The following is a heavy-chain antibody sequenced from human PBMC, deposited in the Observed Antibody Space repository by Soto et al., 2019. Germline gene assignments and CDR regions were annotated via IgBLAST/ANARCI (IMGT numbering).Heavy chain of an antibody. J-gene: IGHJ4*02. D-gene: IGHD2-15*01. CDR3: AKDWGGVSGRSPFNV. V-gene: IGHV3-30*18. CDR2: ISYDGTDE. Sequence: QVPLVESGGGVVQPGRSLRLSCAASGITFNIYGMHWVRQAPGKGLERVAVISYDGTDEYYADSVKGRFTISRDNSKNTLFLQMNSLRAEDTAVYYCAKDWGGVSGRSPFNVWGQGTLVTVSS. CDR1: GITFNIYG.